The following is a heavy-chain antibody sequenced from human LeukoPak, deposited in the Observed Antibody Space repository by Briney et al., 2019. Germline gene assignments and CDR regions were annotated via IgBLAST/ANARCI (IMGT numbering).Heavy chain of an antibody. CDR3: ARGFYSINGFDP. CDR1: GFTFSSYS. V-gene: IGHV3-21*01. D-gene: IGHD6-13*01. Sequence: GGSLRLPCAASGFTFSSYSMNWVRQAPGKGLEWVSSISSSSSYIYYADSVKGRFTISRDNAKNTLYLQMNSLRAEDTAVYYCARGFYSINGFDPWGQGTLVTVSS. J-gene: IGHJ5*02. CDR2: ISSSSSYI.